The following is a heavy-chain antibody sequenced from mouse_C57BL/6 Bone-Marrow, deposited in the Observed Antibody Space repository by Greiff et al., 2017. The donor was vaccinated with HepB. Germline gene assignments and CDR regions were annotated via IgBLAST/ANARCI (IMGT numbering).Heavy chain of an antibody. D-gene: IGHD2-12*01. CDR1: GYNFTSYT. CDR2: INPSRGYT. J-gene: IGHJ3*01. CDR3: AKCGKIRRAWFAY. V-gene: IGHV1-4*01. Sequence: VQLQQSGAELARPGASVKMSCKASGYNFTSYTMHWVKQRPGQGLEWIGYINPSRGYTKYNQKFKDKATMTADKTSSTAYMQLSSLTSEDSAVYYCAKCGKIRRAWFAYWGQGTLVTVS.